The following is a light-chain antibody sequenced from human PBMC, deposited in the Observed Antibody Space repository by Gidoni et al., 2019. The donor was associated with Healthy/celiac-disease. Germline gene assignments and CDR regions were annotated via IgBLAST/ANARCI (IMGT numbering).Light chain of an antibody. CDR3: QQYDNFPYT. CDR2: DAS. J-gene: IGKJ2*01. V-gene: IGKV1-33*01. Sequence: DIQMTQSPSPQSASVGDRVTITCQASQDINNYLNWYQQKPGKAPKLLIYDASNLETGVPSRFSGSGSRTDFTFTISNLQPEDIATYYCQQYDNFPYTFGQGTKLEIK. CDR1: QDINNY.